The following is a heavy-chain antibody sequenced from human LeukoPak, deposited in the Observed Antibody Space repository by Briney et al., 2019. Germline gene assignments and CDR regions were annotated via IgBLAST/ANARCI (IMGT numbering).Heavy chain of an antibody. D-gene: IGHD6-13*01. V-gene: IGHV4-39*01. Sequence: PSETLSLTCTVSGGSISSSSYYWGWIRQPPGKGLEWIGSIYYSGTTYYNPSLKSRVTISVDTSKSQFSLKLTSVTAADTAVYYCARVLYSRSGGPVWGQGTLVTVSS. CDR1: GGSISSSSYY. CDR2: IYYSGTT. CDR3: ARVLYSRSGGPV. J-gene: IGHJ4*02.